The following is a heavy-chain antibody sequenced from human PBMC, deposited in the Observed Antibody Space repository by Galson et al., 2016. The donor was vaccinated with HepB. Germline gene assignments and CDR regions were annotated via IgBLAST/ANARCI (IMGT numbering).Heavy chain of an antibody. CDR1: GGSISSYSW. V-gene: IGHV4-4*02. CDR2: IYHSGLT. CDR3: TRPPLWGTYDAFDI. D-gene: IGHD3-16*01. Sequence: SETLSLTCAVSGGSISSYSWWSWVRQPPGKGLEWIGEIYHSGLTNYNPSFKSRVTISVDKSKNQFSLTLKSVTAADTAVYYCTRPPLWGTYDAFDIWGQGTMVTVSS. J-gene: IGHJ3*02.